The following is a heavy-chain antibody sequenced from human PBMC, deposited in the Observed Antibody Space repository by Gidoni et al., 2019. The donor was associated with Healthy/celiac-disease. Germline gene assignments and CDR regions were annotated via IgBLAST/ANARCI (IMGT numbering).Heavy chain of an antibody. CDR2: IYTSGRT. CDR3: ARGITIFGVVQTNWFDP. CDR1: GGSNPSGTYS. D-gene: IGHD3-3*01. J-gene: IGHJ5*02. Sequence: QVQLQESGPGLVKPSQTLSLTCTAPGGSNPSGTYSWSWIRQPAGKGLEWIGRIYTSGRTNYNPSLNSRVTISVDTSKNQFSLKLSSVTAADTAVYYCARGITIFGVVQTNWFDPWGQGTLVTVSS. V-gene: IGHV4-61*02.